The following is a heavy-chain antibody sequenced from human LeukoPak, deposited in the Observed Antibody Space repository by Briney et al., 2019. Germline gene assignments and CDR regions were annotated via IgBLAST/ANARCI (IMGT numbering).Heavy chain of an antibody. D-gene: IGHD2-8*01. CDR1: GFAFSSNG. CDR2: IWYDGSNK. J-gene: IGHJ4*02. V-gene: IGHV3-33*01. Sequence: GGSLRLSCAASGFAFSSNGMHWVRQAPGKGLEWVALIWYDGSNKYYADSVKGRFTISRDNSKNTLFLQMNSLRAEDTAVYYCAGGMRHFDYWGQGTLVTVSS. CDR3: AGGMRHFDY.